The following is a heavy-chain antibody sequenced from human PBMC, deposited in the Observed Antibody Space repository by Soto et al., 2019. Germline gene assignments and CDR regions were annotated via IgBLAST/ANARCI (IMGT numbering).Heavy chain of an antibody. CDR3: ARDDQDYGGNSRYYYYYGMDV. J-gene: IGHJ6*02. CDR1: GVSINNNNW. Sequence: SETLSLTCAVSGVSINNNNWWNWVRQPPGKGLDWIGEIYPDGTTHYSPSLRSRVTMSVDTSKNQFSLKLSSVTAADTAVYYCARDDQDYGGNSRYYYYYGMDVWGQGTTVTVSS. D-gene: IGHD4-17*01. CDR2: IYPDGTT. V-gene: IGHV4-4*02.